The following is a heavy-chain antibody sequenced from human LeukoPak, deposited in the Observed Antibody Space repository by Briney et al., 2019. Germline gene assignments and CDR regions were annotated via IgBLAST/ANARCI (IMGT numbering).Heavy chain of an antibody. CDR2: INHSGST. D-gene: IGHD6-6*01. V-gene: IGHV4-34*01. CDR1: GGSLSGYY. J-gene: IGHJ6*03. Sequence: SETLSLTCAVYGGSLSGYYWSWIRQPPGKGLEWIGEINHSGSTNYNPSLKSRVTISVDTSKNQFSLKLSSVTAADTAVYYCARAYSSSHYYHYYMDVWGKGTTVTVSS. CDR3: ARAYSSSHYYHYYMDV.